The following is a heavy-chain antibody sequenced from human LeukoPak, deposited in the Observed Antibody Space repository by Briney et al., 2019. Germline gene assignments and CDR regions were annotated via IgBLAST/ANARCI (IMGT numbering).Heavy chain of an antibody. CDR2: IYPGDSDT. V-gene: IGHV5-51*01. Sequence: GESLKISCKGSGYCFTSYWIGWVRQPPGKGLEWMGIIYPGDSDTKYSPSFQGLVTISADKSISTAYLQWTSLKASDTAMYYCARQIDFSTSSEVYWGQGTLVTVSS. D-gene: IGHD6-6*01. J-gene: IGHJ4*02. CDR3: ARQIDFSTSSEVY. CDR1: GYCFTSYW.